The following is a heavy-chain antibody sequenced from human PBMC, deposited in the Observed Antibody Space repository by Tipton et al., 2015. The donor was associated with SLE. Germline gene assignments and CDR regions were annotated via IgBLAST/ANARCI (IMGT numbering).Heavy chain of an antibody. V-gene: IGHV4-34*01. CDR1: VGSFSGHY. CDR3: ARESDYTMVWDT. D-gene: IGHD2-2*02. J-gene: IGHJ5*02. Sequence: TLSLTCDVFVGSFSGHYWSWIRQTPGKGLEWIGEINHSGHTNYNPSLKSRVTISVDTSKNQFSLKLTSVTAADTAIYYCARESDYTMVWDTWSQGTLVTVSS. CDR2: INHSGHT.